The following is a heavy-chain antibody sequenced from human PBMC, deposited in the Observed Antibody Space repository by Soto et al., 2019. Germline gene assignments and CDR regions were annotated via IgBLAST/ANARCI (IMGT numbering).Heavy chain of an antibody. CDR3: ARAGAGDYADY. J-gene: IGHJ4*02. D-gene: IGHD4-17*01. Sequence: SETLSLTCAVYGGSFSGYYWSWIRQPPGKGLEWIGEINHSGSTNYNPSLKSRVTISVDTSKNQFSLKLSPVTAADTAVYYCARAGAGDYADYWGQGTLVTVSS. CDR1: GGSFSGYY. V-gene: IGHV4-34*01. CDR2: INHSGST.